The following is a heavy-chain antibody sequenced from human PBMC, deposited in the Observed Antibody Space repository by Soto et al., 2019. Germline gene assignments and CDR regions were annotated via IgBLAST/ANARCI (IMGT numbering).Heavy chain of an antibody. D-gene: IGHD5-18*01. CDR1: GGSISSGGYY. Sequence: LSLTCTVSGGSISSGGYYWSWIRQHPGKGLEWIGYIYYSGSTYYNPSLKSRVTISVDTSKNQFSLKLSSVTAADTAVYYCARGRGSIYSYGPYYFDYWGQGALVTVSS. CDR2: IYYSGST. J-gene: IGHJ4*02. V-gene: IGHV4-31*03. CDR3: ARGRGSIYSYGPYYFDY.